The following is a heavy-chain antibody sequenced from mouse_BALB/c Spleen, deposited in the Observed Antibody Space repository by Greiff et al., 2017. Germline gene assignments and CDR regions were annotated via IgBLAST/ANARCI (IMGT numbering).Heavy chain of an antibody. Sequence: VKLQQSGAELVRPGVSVKISCKGSGYTFTDYAMHWVKQSHAKSLEWIGVISTYYGDASYNQKFKGKATMTVDKSSSTAYMELARLTSEDSAIYYCARKRYDGDWYFDVWGAGTTVTVSS. V-gene: IGHV1S137*01. CDR1: GYTFTDYA. CDR3: ARKRYDGDWYFDV. D-gene: IGHD2-14*01. J-gene: IGHJ1*01. CDR2: ISTYYGDA.